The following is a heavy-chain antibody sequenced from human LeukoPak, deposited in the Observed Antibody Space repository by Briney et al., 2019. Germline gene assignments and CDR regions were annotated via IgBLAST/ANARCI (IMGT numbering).Heavy chain of an antibody. CDR3: ASSTMVRGVPIDY. V-gene: IGHV3-7*01. J-gene: IGHJ4*02. CDR2: IKQDGSEK. CDR1: GFTFNIYA. D-gene: IGHD3-10*01. Sequence: GGSLRLSCVASGFTFNIYAMSWVRQAPGKGLEWVANIKQDGSEKYYVDSVKGRFTISRDNAKNSLYLQMNSLRAEDTAVYYCASSTMVRGVPIDYWGQGTLVTVSS.